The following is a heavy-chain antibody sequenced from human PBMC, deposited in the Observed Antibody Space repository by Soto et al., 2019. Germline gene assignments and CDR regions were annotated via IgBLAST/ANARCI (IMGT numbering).Heavy chain of an antibody. V-gene: IGHV4-38-2*01. CDR1: GYSISSGYF. Sequence: SETLSLTCAVSGYSISSGYFWGWIRQPPGKGLEWIGSIYYSGSTYYNPSLKSRVTISVDRSKNQFSLKLSSVTAADTAVYYCARGSTTGGWNWFEPWGQGTLVTVS. J-gene: IGHJ5*02. D-gene: IGHD3-16*01. CDR3: ARGSTTGGWNWFEP. CDR2: IYYSGST.